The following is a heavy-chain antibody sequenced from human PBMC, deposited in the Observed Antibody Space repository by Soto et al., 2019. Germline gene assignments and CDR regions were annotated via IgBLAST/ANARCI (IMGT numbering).Heavy chain of an antibody. D-gene: IGHD4-17*01. CDR1: GGTISSGGYS. Sequence: SETLSLTCAVSGGTISSGGYSWSWIRQPPGKGLEWIGYIYHSGSTYYNPSLKSRVTISVDTSKNQFSLKLSSVTAADTAVYYCARPHDYGDYNKIDAFDIWGQGTMVTVSS. V-gene: IGHV4-30-2*03. CDR3: ARPHDYGDYNKIDAFDI. J-gene: IGHJ3*02. CDR2: IYHSGST.